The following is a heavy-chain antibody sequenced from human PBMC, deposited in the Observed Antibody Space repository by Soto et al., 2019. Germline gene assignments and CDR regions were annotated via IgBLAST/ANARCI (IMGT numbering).Heavy chain of an antibody. CDR2: SYYNGDT. V-gene: IGHV4-61*08. CDR1: ASSVTSTAYY. CDR3: ASQGGVLQSSNWFDS. J-gene: IGHJ5*01. Sequence: ETLCRTCPVAASSVTSTAYYWSLVRQSRGRGLEWLGYSYYNGDTNYNPSLKSRVTISVDTSKNQFSLKLTSLTAAHTGVYYCASQGGVLQSSNWFDSWGKGIQVTVS. D-gene: IGHD1-1*01.